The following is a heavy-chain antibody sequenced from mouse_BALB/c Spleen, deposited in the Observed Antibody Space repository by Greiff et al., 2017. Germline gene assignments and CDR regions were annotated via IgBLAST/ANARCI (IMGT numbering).Heavy chain of an antibody. CDR2: ISYSGST. D-gene: IGHD3-3*01. V-gene: IGHV3-2*02. Sequence: EVKLMESGPGLVKPSQSLSLTCTVTGYSITSDYAWNWIRQFPGNKLEWMGYISYSGSTSYNPSLKSRISITRDTSKNQFFLQLNSVTTEDTATYYCAREGLDDGAYWGQGTLVTVSA. J-gene: IGHJ3*01. CDR1: GYSITSDYA. CDR3: AREGLDDGAY.